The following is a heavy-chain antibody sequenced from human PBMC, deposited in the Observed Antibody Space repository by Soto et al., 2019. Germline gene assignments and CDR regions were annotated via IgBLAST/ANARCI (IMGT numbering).Heavy chain of an antibody. J-gene: IGHJ6*02. D-gene: IGHD6-6*01. CDR1: GFTFSSYP. V-gene: IGHV3-30-3*01. Sequence: QVQLVESGGGVVQPGRSLRLSCAASGFTFSSYPMHWVRQAPGKGLEWVTVISYDGSNKYYADSVKGRFTISRDNSKNTLYLQMNSLRTEDTAVYYCARDIAARSHYDSGMDVRGQGTTVTVSS. CDR3: ARDIAARSHYDSGMDV. CDR2: ISYDGSNK.